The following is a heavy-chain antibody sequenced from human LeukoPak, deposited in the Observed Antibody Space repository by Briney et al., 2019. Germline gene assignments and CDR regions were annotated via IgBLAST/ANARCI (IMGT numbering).Heavy chain of an antibody. CDR2: IYPGDSDT. V-gene: IGHV5-51*01. CDR1: GYSFTSYW. D-gene: IGHD4-17*01. Sequence: HGESLKISCKGSGYSFTSYWIGWVRPMPGKGLEWMGIIYPGDSDTRYSPSFQGQVTISADKSISTAYLQWSSLKASDTAMYYCARRPTMIYGDYETEDAFDIWGQGTMVTVSS. J-gene: IGHJ3*02. CDR3: ARRPTMIYGDYETEDAFDI.